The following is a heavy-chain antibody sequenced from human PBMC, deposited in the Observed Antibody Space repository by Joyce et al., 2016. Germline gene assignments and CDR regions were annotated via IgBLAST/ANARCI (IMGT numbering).Heavy chain of an antibody. D-gene: IGHD2-15*01. V-gene: IGHV3-23*01. Sequence: EVQLLESGGGWVQPGGSLRLSCAASGFTFSSYAMGWVRQAPGKVLEWVSAISGSDDGTYHADSVRGRFTISRDNSKSTLYLQMNSLTAEDTAIYYCAKGTLGSCSGTTCYPLDSWGQGTLVTVSS. J-gene: IGHJ4*02. CDR3: AKGTLGSCSGTTCYPLDS. CDR1: GFTFSSYA. CDR2: ISGSDDGT.